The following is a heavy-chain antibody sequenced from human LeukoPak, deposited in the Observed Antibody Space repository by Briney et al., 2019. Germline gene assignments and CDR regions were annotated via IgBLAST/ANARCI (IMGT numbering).Heavy chain of an antibody. V-gene: IGHV1-69*05. CDR2: IIPIFGTA. CDR1: GGTFSSYA. CDR3: ARDRCSGGSCYPKPKQTPDAFDI. D-gene: IGHD2-15*01. Sequence: SVKVSXKASGGTFSSYAISWVRQAPGQGLEWMGRIIPIFGTANYAQRFQGRVAITTDESTSSAYMGLCSLRSEDAAVYYCARDRCSGGSCYPKPKQTPDAFDIWGQGTMVTVSS. J-gene: IGHJ3*02.